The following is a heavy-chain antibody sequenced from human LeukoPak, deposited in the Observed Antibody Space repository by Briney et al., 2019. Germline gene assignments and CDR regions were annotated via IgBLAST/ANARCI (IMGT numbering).Heavy chain of an antibody. V-gene: IGHV4-39*01. CDR1: GGSISSSSYY. CDR3: AGYGSGSYYNGPDFDY. Sequence: KPSETLSLTCTVSGGSISSSSYYWGWIRQPPGKGLEWIGSIYYSGSTYYNPSLKSRVTISVDTSKNQFSLKLSSVTAADTAVYYCAGYGSGSYYNGPDFDYWGQGTLVTVSS. CDR2: IYYSGST. J-gene: IGHJ4*02. D-gene: IGHD3-10*01.